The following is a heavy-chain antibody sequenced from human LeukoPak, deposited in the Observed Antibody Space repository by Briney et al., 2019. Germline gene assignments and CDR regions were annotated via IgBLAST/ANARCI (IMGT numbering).Heavy chain of an antibody. CDR2: IIPIFGTA. D-gene: IGHD3-10*01. J-gene: IGHJ2*01. Sequence: SVKVSCKASGYIFTSYYMHWVRQAPGQGLEWMGGIIPIFGTANYAQKFQGRVTITADESTSTAYMELSSLRSEDTAVYYCAREGITMVRGVNHPDWYFDLWGRGTLVTVSS. CDR3: AREGITMVRGVNHPDWYFDL. CDR1: GYIFTSYY. V-gene: IGHV1-69*13.